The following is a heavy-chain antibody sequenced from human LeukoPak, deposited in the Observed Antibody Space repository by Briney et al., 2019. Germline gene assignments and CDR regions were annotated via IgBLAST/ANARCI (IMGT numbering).Heavy chain of an antibody. J-gene: IGHJ3*02. Sequence: GGSLRLSCAASGFTFSNYAMSWVRQAPGKGLEWVSVIYTDGSTYYANSVKGRFTFSRDNSKNTVYLQMNGLRAEDTAVYYCARDFHDYGDYVIAFDIWGQGTMVTVSS. CDR2: IYTDGST. CDR1: GFTFSNYA. CDR3: ARDFHDYGDYVIAFDI. V-gene: IGHV3-23*03. D-gene: IGHD4-17*01.